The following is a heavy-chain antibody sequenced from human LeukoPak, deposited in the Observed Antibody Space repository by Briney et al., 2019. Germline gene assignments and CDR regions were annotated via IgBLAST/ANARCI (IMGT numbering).Heavy chain of an antibody. D-gene: IGHD3-16*01. V-gene: IGHV4-4*07. CDR1: GGSISDYY. J-gene: IGHJ4*02. CDR3: ARANYVWGSYVY. Sequence: SETLSLTCTVSGGSISDYYWSWIRQPAGKGLEWIGHIYTGGNTNYNPSLESRVTMSVDTSRNQFSLKLRSVTAADTAVYYCARANYVWGSYVYWGQGTLVTVSS. CDR2: IYTGGNT.